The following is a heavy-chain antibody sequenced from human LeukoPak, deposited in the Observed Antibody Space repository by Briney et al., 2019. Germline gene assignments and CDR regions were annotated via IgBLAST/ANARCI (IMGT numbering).Heavy chain of an antibody. J-gene: IGHJ4*02. Sequence: SETLSLTCAVYGGSFTAYYWGWIRQPPGKGLEWIGSIYYSGSTYYNPSLKSRVTISVDTSKNQFSLKLSSVTAADTAVYYCASEGRLAVAGTCDYWGQGTLVTVSS. CDR1: GGSFTAYY. CDR2: IYYSGST. D-gene: IGHD6-19*01. V-gene: IGHV4-39*01. CDR3: ASEGRLAVAGTCDY.